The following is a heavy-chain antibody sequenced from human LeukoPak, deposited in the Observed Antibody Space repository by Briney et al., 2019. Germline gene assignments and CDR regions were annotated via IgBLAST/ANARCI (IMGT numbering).Heavy chain of an antibody. V-gene: IGHV3-74*01. CDR2: INGDGSST. J-gene: IGHJ4*02. CDR3: SGAYYHPTGD. CDR1: GFTFSRNW. D-gene: IGHD1-26*01. Sequence: GXXLXLSCEASGFTFSRNWMHWVRQAPGKGLVWVSRINGDGSSTSYADSVKGRFTVSRDNAKNTLYLQMNSLRAEDTAVYYCSGAYYHPTGDWGQGTLVTVSS.